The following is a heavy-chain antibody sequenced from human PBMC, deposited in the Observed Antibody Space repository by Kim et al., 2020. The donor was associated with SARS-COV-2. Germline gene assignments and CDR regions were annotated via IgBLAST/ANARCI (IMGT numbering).Heavy chain of an antibody. J-gene: IGHJ4*02. Sequence: YTPSLKSRVSISVDTSKNQFSLKLSSVTAADTAVYYCARGVRGYRTQFDYWGQGTLVTVSS. CDR3: ARGVRGYRTQFDY. V-gene: IGHV4-34*01. D-gene: IGHD5-18*01.